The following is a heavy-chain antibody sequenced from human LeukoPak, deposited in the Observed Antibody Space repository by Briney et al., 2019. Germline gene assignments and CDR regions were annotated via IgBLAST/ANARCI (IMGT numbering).Heavy chain of an antibody. Sequence: SETLSLTCTVSGYSISSGYYWGWIRQPPGKGLEWIGSIYHSGSTYYNPSLKSRVTISVDTSKNQFSLKLSSVTAADTAVYYCARVITMIVGNWGQGTLVTVSS. V-gene: IGHV4-38-2*02. J-gene: IGHJ4*02. CDR3: ARVITMIVGN. CDR1: GYSISSGYY. D-gene: IGHD3-22*01. CDR2: IYHSGST.